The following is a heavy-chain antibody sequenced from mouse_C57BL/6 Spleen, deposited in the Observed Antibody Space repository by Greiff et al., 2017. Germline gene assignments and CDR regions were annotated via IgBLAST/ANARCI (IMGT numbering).Heavy chain of an antibody. CDR2: IRSKSNNYAT. CDR3: VRHARYYYAMDY. J-gene: IGHJ4*01. CDR1: GFSFNTYA. Sequence: EVKLVESGGGLVQPKGSLKLSCAASGFSFNTYAMNWVRQAPGKGLEWVARIRSKSNNYATYYADSVKDRFTISRDDSESMLYLQMNNLKTEDTAMYYCVRHARYYYAMDYWGQGTSVTVSS. V-gene: IGHV10-1*01.